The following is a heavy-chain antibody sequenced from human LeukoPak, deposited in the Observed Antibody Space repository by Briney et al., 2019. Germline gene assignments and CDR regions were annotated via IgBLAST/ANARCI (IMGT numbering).Heavy chain of an antibody. CDR1: GFTFSTYA. CDR3: AKLTSMVRGQNWFDP. D-gene: IGHD3-10*01. J-gene: IGHJ5*02. Sequence: PGGSLRLSCAASGFTFSTYAMSWVRQAPGKGLEWVSAISGSGGSTYYADSVKGRFTISRDNSKNTLYLQMNSLRAEDTAVYYCAKLTSMVRGQNWFDPWGQGPWSPSPQ. V-gene: IGHV3-23*01. CDR2: ISGSGGST.